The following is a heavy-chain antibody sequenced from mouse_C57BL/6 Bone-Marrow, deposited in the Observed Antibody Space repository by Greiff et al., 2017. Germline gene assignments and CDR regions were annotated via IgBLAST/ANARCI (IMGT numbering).Heavy chain of an antibody. D-gene: IGHD1-1*01. CDR1: GFTFTDYY. V-gene: IGHV7-3*01. J-gene: IGHJ2*01. CDR3: ASLYYGSSYDYFDY. Sequence: EVKLQESGGGLVQPGGSLSLSCAASGFTFTDYYMSWVRQPPGKALEWLGFIRNKANGYTTEYSASVKGLFTISRDNSQSILYLQMNALRAEDSATYYCASLYYGSSYDYFDYWGQGTTLTVSS. CDR2: IRNKANGYTT.